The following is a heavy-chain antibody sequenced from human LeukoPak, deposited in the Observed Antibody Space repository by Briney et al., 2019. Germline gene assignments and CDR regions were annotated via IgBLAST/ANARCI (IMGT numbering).Heavy chain of an antibody. V-gene: IGHV3-53*01. CDR3: ARDRDYYDSSGYIKWAFDI. J-gene: IGHJ3*02. CDR2: IYSGGST. Sequence: GSLRLSCAASGFTVSSNYMSWVRQAPGKGLEWVSVIYSGGSTYYADSVKGRFTISRDNSKNTLYLQMNSLRAEDTAVYYCARDRDYYDSSGYIKWAFDIWGQGTMVTVSS. CDR1: GFTVSSNY. D-gene: IGHD3-22*01.